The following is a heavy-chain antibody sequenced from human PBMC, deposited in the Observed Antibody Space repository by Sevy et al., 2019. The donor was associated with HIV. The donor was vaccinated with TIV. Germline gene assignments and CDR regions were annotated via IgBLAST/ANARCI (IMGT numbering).Heavy chain of an antibody. CDR2: IYYSGST. CDR3: ARHVEVAGLRLDY. J-gene: IGHJ4*02. Sequence: SETLSLTCTVSGGSISSSSYYWGWIRQPPGKGLEWIGSIYYSGSTYYNPSLKSRVTISVDTSKNQFSLKLSSVTDADTAVYYCARHVEVAGLRLDYWGQGTLVTVSS. CDR1: GGSISSSSYY. D-gene: IGHD6-19*01. V-gene: IGHV4-39*01.